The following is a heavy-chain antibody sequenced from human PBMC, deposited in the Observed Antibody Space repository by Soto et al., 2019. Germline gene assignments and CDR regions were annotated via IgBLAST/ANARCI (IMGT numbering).Heavy chain of an antibody. V-gene: IGHV1-69*01. D-gene: IGHD6-13*01. J-gene: IGHJ2*01. CDR2: IIPIFGTA. CDR1: GGTFSSYA. Sequence: QVQLVQSGAEVKKPGSSVKVSCKASGGTFSSYAISWVRQAPGQGLEWMGGIIPIFGTANYAQKFQGRVTITADESTSTAYIELSSLRSEDTAVYYCARDSSPAAAGTEYFDLWGRGTLVTVSS. CDR3: ARDSSPAAAGTEYFDL.